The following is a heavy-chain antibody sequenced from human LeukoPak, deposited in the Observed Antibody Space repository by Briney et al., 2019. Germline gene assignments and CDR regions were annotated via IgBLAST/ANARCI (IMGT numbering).Heavy chain of an antibody. J-gene: IGHJ4*02. CDR3: ARGSIGIGGVY. V-gene: IGHV3-66*01. Sequence: GGTLRLSCAASGFTVSNNYMSWVRQAQGKGLEWVSNLNRDGPTFHADSVKGRFTISRDNSRNTLYLQMNSLRAEDTAIYYCARGSIGIGGVYWGQGTLVTVSS. D-gene: IGHD2/OR15-2a*01. CDR1: GFTVSNNY. CDR2: LNRDGPT.